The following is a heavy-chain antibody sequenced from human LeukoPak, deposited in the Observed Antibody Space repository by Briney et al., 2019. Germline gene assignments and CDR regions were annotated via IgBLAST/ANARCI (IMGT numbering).Heavy chain of an antibody. V-gene: IGHV3-48*03. CDR3: ARGERGYSFLGHFDY. CDR1: GFTFSSYE. Sequence: PGGSLRLSCAASGFTFSSYEMNWVRQAPGKGLKWVSYISSSGSTIYYADSVKGRFTISRDNAKNSLYLQMNSLRAEDTAVYYCARGERGYSFLGHFDYWGQGTLVTVSS. CDR2: ISSSGSTI. D-gene: IGHD5-18*01. J-gene: IGHJ4*02.